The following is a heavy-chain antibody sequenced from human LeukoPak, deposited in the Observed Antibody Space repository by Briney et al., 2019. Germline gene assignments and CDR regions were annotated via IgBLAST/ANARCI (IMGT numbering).Heavy chain of an antibody. Sequence: GGSLRLSCSVSGFIFSSYSMNWVRQAPGKGLEWVSSISSSSAHISYADSVKGRFTISRDNAKNSLYLQMNSLRPEDSAMYYCARDSGSYSLNLDYWGQGTLVPVSS. J-gene: IGHJ4*02. CDR3: ARDSGSYSLNLDY. CDR1: GFIFSSYS. CDR2: ISSSSAHI. D-gene: IGHD1-26*01. V-gene: IGHV3-21*01.